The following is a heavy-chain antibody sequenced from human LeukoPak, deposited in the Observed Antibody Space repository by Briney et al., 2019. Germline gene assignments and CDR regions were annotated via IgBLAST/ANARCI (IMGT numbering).Heavy chain of an antibody. V-gene: IGHV3-7*01. CDR2: IKEDGRDK. J-gene: IGHJ4*02. Sequence: GGSLRLSCAASGFTLSSSWITWVRQAPGKGLEWVASIKEDGRDKYYVDSVKGRFTISRDNAKNSVYLQMNSLRAEDTAVYYCARDPGRGFDYWGQGALVTVSS. D-gene: IGHD1-26*01. CDR3: ARDPGRGFDY. CDR1: GFTLSSSW.